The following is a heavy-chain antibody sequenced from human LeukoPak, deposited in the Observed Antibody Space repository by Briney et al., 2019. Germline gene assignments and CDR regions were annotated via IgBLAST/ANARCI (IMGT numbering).Heavy chain of an antibody. CDR2: IKQDGSEK. J-gene: IGHJ5*02. D-gene: IGHD3-10*01. CDR3: ARVYGPNWFDP. V-gene: IGHV3-7*01. CDR1: GFTFSSYW. Sequence: GGSLRLSCAAPGFTFSSYWMSWVRQAPGKGLEWVANIKQDGSEKYYVDSVKGRFTISRDNAKNSLYLQMNSLRAEDTAVYYCARVYGPNWFDPWGQGTLVTVSS.